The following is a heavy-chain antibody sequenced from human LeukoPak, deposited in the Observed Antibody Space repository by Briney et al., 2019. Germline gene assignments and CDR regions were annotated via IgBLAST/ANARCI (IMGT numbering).Heavy chain of an antibody. Sequence: LSGGSLRLSCAASRFSFNSYGMYWVRQAPGKGLEWVAFIRLDGSNKYYADSVKGRFTISRDNFENTLYLQMNSLRAEDTALYYCAKDAAYYYYIDVWGKGTTVTVSS. D-gene: IGHD2-15*01. CDR1: RFSFNSYG. CDR3: AKDAAYYYYIDV. CDR2: IRLDGSNK. V-gene: IGHV3-30*02. J-gene: IGHJ6*03.